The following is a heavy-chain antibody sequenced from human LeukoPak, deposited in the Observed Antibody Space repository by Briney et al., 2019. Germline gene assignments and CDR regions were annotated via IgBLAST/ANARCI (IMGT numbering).Heavy chain of an antibody. D-gene: IGHD1-26*01. J-gene: IGHJ6*03. V-gene: IGHV1-18*01. CDR3: ARLLFYYYYMDV. Sequence: ASVKVSCKASGYTFTSYGISWVRQAPGQGLEWMGWISAYNGNTNYAQKLQGRVTMTTDTSTSTAYMEPRSLRSDDTAVYYCARLLFYYYYMDVWGKGTTVTVSS. CDR1: GYTFTSYG. CDR2: ISAYNGNT.